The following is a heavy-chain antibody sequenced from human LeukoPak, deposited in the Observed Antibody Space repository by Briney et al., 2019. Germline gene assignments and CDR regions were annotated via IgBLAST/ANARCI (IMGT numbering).Heavy chain of an antibody. CDR3: ARHGGRLGDWFDP. Sequence: GESLKISCKGSGYRFSTYWIGWVRQMPGKGLEWMGIIYPADSDTRYSPSFQGQVTISVDKSINTAYLQWSSLKASDTAMYYCARHGGRLGDWFDPWGQGTLVTVSS. CDR1: GYRFSTYW. J-gene: IGHJ5*02. D-gene: IGHD2-15*01. V-gene: IGHV5-51*01. CDR2: IYPADSDT.